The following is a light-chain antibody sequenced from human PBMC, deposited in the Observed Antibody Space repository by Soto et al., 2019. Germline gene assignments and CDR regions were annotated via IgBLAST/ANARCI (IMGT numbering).Light chain of an antibody. CDR1: QSVNNNY. V-gene: IGKV3-20*01. CDR2: AAS. J-gene: IGKJ1*01. Sequence: EIVLTQSPGTLSLSPGERATLSCRASQSVNNNYLAWYQHKPGQSPRLLIYAASNSARGIPDRFGGSGSGTDFTLTGSRVDPEAFAVYYCQQYGSAPWTFGQGTKVEI. CDR3: QQYGSAPWT.